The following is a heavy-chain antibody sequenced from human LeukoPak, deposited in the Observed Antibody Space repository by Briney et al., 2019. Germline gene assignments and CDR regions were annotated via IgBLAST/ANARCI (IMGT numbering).Heavy chain of an antibody. D-gene: IGHD4-23*01. CDR2: ISWNSGSI. CDR1: GFTFDDYA. J-gene: IGHJ4*02. CDR3: ARGRPHGNDY. V-gene: IGHV3-9*01. Sequence: GGSLRLSCAASGFTFDDYAMHWVRQAPGKGLEWVSGISWNSGSIGYADSVKGRFTISRDNAKNTLYLQMNSLRVEDTAVYYCARGRPHGNDYWGQGTLVTVSS.